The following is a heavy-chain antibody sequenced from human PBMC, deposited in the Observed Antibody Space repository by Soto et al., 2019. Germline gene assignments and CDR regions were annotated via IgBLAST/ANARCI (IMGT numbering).Heavy chain of an antibody. CDR1: GGSISSSSYY. D-gene: IGHD3-16*02. V-gene: IGHV4-39*01. CDR3: AGQLYDYVWGSYRFFDY. J-gene: IGHJ4*02. Sequence: QLQLQESGPGLVKPSETLSLTCTVSGGSISSSSYYWGWIRQPPGKGLEWIGSIYYSGSTYYNPSLKSRVTLSVDTFKNQFSLKLSSVDAADTAVYYCAGQLYDYVWGSYRFFDYWGQGTLVTVSS. CDR2: IYYSGST.